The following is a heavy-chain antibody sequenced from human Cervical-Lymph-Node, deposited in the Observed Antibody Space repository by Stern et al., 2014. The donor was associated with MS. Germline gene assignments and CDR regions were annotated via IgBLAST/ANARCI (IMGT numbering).Heavy chain of an antibody. D-gene: IGHD6-6*01. J-gene: IGHJ6*02. Sequence: EVQLVQSGAAVKKSGESLKISCKGSGYSFPAYWIAWVRPMPGKGLEWMGTIYPGDSNIRYSPAFQGQVTISADKSTRHAYLQWSSLKASDTAMYYCARQEGSRHYGLDVWGQGTTVTVSS. V-gene: IGHV5-51*01. CDR2: IYPGDSNI. CDR1: GYSFPAYW. CDR3: ARQEGSRHYGLDV.